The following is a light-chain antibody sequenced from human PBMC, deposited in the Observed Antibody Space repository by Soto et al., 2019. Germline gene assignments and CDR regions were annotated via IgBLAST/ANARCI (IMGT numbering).Light chain of an antibody. CDR2: DAS. CDR3: QQRSNWGWT. Sequence: IVLTQSPATLSLSPGERATLSCRASPSVSNYVAWYQQKPGQAPRLLIYDASNRATGIPARFSGSGSGPDLTLTISSLEPEDFALYYCQQRSNWGWTFGQGTKVEIK. V-gene: IGKV3-11*01. J-gene: IGKJ1*01. CDR1: PSVSNY.